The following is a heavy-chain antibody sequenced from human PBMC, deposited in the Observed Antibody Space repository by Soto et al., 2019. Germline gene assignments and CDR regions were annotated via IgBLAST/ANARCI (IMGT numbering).Heavy chain of an antibody. V-gene: IGHV3-23*01. CDR2: ISGSGGST. D-gene: IGHD3-3*01. CDR1: GFTFSSYA. J-gene: IGHJ6*03. Sequence: GGSLRLSCAASGFTFSSYAMSWVRQAPGKGLEWVSAISGSGGSTYYADSVKGRFTISRDNSKNTLYLQMNSLRAEDTAVYYCAKDWEVGVVQYYMDVWGKGTTVTVSS. CDR3: AKDWEVGVVQYYMDV.